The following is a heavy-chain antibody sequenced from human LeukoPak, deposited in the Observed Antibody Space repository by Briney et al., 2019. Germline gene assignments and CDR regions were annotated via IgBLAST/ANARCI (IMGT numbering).Heavy chain of an antibody. D-gene: IGHD2-2*01. V-gene: IGHV3-23*01. CDR2: ISGSGGST. Sequence: PGGSLRLSCAASGFTFSSYAMSWVRQAPGKGLEWVSAISGSGGSTYYADSVKGRFTISRDNSKNTLYLQMNSLRAEYTAVYYCAKIIVVVPAAPRTPYYYYMDVWGKGTTVTVSS. J-gene: IGHJ6*03. CDR3: AKIIVVVPAAPRTPYYYYMDV. CDR1: GFTFSSYA.